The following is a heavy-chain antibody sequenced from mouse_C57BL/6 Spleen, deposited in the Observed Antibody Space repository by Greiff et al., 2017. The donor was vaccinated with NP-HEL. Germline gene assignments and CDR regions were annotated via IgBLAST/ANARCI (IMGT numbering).Heavy chain of an antibody. D-gene: IGHD2-4*01. J-gene: IGHJ3*01. CDR3: TRGRLRAWFAY. Sequence: QVQLKESGAELVRPGASVTLSCKASGYTFTDYEMHWVKQTPVHGLEWIGAIDPETGGTAYNQKFKGKAILTADKSSSTAYMELRSLTSEDSAVYYCTRGRLRAWFAYWGQGTLVTVSA. CDR1: GYTFTDYE. CDR2: IDPETGGT. V-gene: IGHV1-15*01.